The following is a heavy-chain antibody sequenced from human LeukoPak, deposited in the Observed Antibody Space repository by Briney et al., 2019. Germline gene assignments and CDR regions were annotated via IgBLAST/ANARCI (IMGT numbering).Heavy chain of an antibody. J-gene: IGHJ4*02. D-gene: IGHD6-19*01. Sequence: GASVKVSCKASGGTFSSYAISWVRQAPGQGLEWMGGIIPIFGTANYAQKFQGRVTITADESTSTAYMELSSLRSEDTAVYYCARGSYSSGWYGSQLDYWGQGTLVTVSS. CDR2: IIPIFGTA. CDR3: ARGSYSSGWYGSQLDY. CDR1: GGTFSSYA. V-gene: IGHV1-69*13.